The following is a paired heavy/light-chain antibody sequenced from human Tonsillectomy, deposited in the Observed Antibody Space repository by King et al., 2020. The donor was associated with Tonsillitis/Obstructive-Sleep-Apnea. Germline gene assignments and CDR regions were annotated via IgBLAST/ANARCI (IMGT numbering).Light chain of an antibody. CDR1: NSDVGDNNF. CDR3: SSQTAGGARV. CDR2: DVS. J-gene: IGLJ2*01. Sequence: QSALTQPASVSGSPGQSITISCTGTNSDVGDNNFVSWYQQHPGTAPKVIIYDVSSRPSGVSSRFSASKSGNTASLTISGLQTEDEAHYFCSSQTAGGARVFGAGTQLTVL. V-gene: IGLV2-14*01.
Heavy chain of an antibody. CDR1: GRPFSGYF. V-gene: IGHV4-34*01. CDR3: ARRRFLERYLTI. D-gene: IGHD3-3*01. J-gene: IGHJ4*02. CDR2: ISHTAGT. Sequence: QVQLQQRGTGLLKPSETLSLTCTVYGRPFSGYFWSWIRQTPGKGLEWIGEISHTAGTNYNPALESRLTMSLDTSKREASLNLRSVTAADTAVYYCARRRFLERYLTIWGQGTLVSVSS.